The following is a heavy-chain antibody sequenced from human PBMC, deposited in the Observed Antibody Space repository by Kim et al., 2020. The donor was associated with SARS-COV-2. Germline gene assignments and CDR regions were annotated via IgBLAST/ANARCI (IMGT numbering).Heavy chain of an antibody. CDR1: GFTFSGHS. V-gene: IGHV3-48*04. J-gene: IGHJ4*02. Sequence: GGSLGLSCAASGFTFSGHSMNWVRQAPGKGLEWIAYIKSNSDIIHYADSVKGRFTISRDNAKNSLYLQMNTLRVEDTAVYYCARGRGSSDYRDHCFDYWGQGTLVPVSS. CDR2: IKSNSDII. CDR3: ARGRGSSDYRDHCFDY. D-gene: IGHD6-19*01.